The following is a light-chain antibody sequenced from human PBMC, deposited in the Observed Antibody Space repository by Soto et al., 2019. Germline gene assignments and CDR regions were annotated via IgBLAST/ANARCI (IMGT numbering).Light chain of an antibody. J-gene: IGKJ1*01. Sequence: EIVMTQSPATLSVSPGERATLSCRAGQSVSSNLAWYQQKPGQAPRLLIYGASTRATGIPARFSGSGSGTEFTLTFSSLQSEDFAVYYCQQYNNWPPRTFGQGTKV. CDR2: GAS. CDR3: QQYNNWPPRT. V-gene: IGKV3-15*01. CDR1: QSVSSN.